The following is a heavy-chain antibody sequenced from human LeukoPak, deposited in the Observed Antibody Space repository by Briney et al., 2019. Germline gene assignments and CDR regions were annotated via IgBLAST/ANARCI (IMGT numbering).Heavy chain of an antibody. CDR3: ASGYSYGNGGTFDY. J-gene: IGHJ4*02. V-gene: IGHV3-15*01. CDR2: IKSKTDGGTT. CDR1: GFTFSNAW. Sequence: GGSLRLSCAASGFTFSNAWMSWVRQAPGKGLEWVGRIKSKTDGGTTDYAAPVKGRFTISRDDSKNTLYLQMNSLKTEDTAVYYCASGYSYGNGGTFDYWGQGTLVTVSS. D-gene: IGHD5-18*01.